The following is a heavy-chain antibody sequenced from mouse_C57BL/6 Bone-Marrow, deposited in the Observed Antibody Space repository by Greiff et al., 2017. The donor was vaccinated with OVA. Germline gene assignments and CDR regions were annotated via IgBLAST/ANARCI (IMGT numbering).Heavy chain of an antibody. J-gene: IGHJ1*03. CDR1: GFTFSSYA. CDR3: TRAPPYYYGRSHWYFEV. V-gene: IGHV5-9-1*02. D-gene: IGHD1-1*01. Sequence: EVKLVESGEGLVKPGGSLKLSCAASGFTFSSYAMSWVRQTPEKRLEWVAYISSGGDYIYYAYTVKGRFTITSYNARNTLYLQMSRLKSEDTAMYYCTRAPPYYYGRSHWYFEVWGTGTTVTVSS. CDR2: ISSGGDYI.